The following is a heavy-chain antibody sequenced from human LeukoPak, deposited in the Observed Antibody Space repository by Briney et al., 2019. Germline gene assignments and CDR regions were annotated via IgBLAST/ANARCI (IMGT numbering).Heavy chain of an antibody. V-gene: IGHV4-34*01. J-gene: IGHJ4*01. CDR3: ARGLRDPNYYGSGSYYNWVPAY. Sequence: AETLSLTCAVYGGSFSGYYWSWIRQPPGKGLEWIGEINHNGRTNYNPSLKSRVTISIDRFKNQISLKLSSVTAADTAVYYCARGLRDPNYYGSGSYYNWVPAYWGQGTLVTVSS. CDR2: INHNGRT. CDR1: GGSFSGYY. D-gene: IGHD3-10*01.